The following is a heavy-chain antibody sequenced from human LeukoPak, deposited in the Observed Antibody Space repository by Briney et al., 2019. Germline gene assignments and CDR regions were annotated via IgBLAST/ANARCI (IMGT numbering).Heavy chain of an antibody. CDR1: GFTFSSYA. CDR2: ISYDGSNK. D-gene: IGHD2-15*01. V-gene: IGHV3-30*04. Sequence: GGSLRLSCAASGFTFSSYAMHWVRQAPGKGLEWVAVISYDGSNKFYADSVKGRFTISRDNSKNTLNLQMNSLRAEDTAVYYCAKQLGYCSDGSCYFPYWGQGTLVTVSS. CDR3: AKQLGYCSDGSCYFPY. J-gene: IGHJ4*02.